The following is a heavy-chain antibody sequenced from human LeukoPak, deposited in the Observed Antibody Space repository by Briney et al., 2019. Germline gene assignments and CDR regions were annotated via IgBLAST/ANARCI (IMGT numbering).Heavy chain of an antibody. CDR2: INPNSGGA. D-gene: IGHD2-15*01. CDR1: VYTFTGYY. Sequence: ASVKVSCKASVYTFTGYYMHWVRQAPGQGLEWMGWINPNSGGANYAQKFQGRVTMTRDTSISTAYMEVSRLSSDDTAVYYCARDRCSGASCYPDYWGQGTLVTVSS. CDR3: ARDRCSGASCYPDY. V-gene: IGHV1-2*02. J-gene: IGHJ4*02.